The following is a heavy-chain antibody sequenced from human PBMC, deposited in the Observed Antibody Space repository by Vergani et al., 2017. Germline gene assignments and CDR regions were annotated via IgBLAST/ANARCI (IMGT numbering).Heavy chain of an antibody. D-gene: IGHD1-26*01. CDR2: ISYDGSNK. Sequence: QVQLVESGGGVVQPGRSLRLSCAASGFTFSSYGMHWVRQAPGKGLEWVAVISYDGSNKYYADSVKGRFTISRDNSKNTLYLQMNSLRAEETAVYYCAKDLGDTAGELLEPFHGYYYCGMDVWGQGTTVTVSS. CDR3: AKDLGDTAGELLEPFHGYYYCGMDV. J-gene: IGHJ6*02. V-gene: IGHV3-30*18. CDR1: GFTFSSYG.